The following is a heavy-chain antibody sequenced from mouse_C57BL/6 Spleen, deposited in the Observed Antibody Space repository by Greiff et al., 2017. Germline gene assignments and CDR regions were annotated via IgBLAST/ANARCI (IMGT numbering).Heavy chain of an antibody. V-gene: IGHV1-9*01. CDR1: GYTFTGYW. D-gene: IGHD1-1*01. CDR3: ARWSYYFWCAD. Sequence: QVQLQQSGAELMKPGASVKLSCKASGYTFTGYWINWVKQRPGHGLEWIGEILPGSGSTNYNAQFKGKATFTVDTSSNTAYLQLISLTTEDSASYYCARWSYYFWCADGGQGTLVTVSA. J-gene: IGHJ3*01. CDR2: ILPGSGST.